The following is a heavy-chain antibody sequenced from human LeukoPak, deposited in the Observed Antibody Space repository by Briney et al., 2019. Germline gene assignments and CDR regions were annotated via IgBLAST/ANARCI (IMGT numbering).Heavy chain of an antibody. CDR1: GFTFSSYG. CDR3: ARDPHDSQAFDI. CDR2: IWYDGSNK. D-gene: IGHD3-22*01. J-gene: IGHJ3*02. V-gene: IGHV3-33*01. Sequence: PGGSLRLSCAASGFTFSSYGMHWVRQAPGKGLEWVAVIWYDGSNKYYADSVKGRFTISRDNSKNTLYLQMNSLRAEDTAVYYCARDPHDSQAFDIWGQGTMVTVSS.